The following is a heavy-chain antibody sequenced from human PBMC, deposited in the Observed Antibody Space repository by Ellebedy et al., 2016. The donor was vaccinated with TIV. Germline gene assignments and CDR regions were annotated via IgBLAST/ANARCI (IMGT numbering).Heavy chain of an antibody. V-gene: IGHV3-7*01. J-gene: IGHJ3*01. CDR3: ATDGSYGDYLSPTHAFAF. CDR1: GFSFRSYW. CDR2: MRQDGGDK. D-gene: IGHD4-17*01. Sequence: GGSLRLSCVGSGFSFRSYWMSWVRQAPGKGLEWVANMRQDGGDKYYVDSVKGRFTISRDNAKSSLYLQMDSVRAEDTAVYYCATDGSYGDYLSPTHAFAFWGQGTMVTVSS.